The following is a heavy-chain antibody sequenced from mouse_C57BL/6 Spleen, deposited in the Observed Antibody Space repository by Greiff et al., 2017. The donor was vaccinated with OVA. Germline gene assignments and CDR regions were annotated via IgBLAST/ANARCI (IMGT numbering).Heavy chain of an antibody. Sequence: VQLKESGGGLVKPGGSLKLSCAASGFTFSSYAMSWVRQTPEKRLEWVATISDGGSYTYYPANVKGRFTIFRDNAKNNLYLQMSQLKSEDTAMYYCARDYYSNYGGAMDYWGQGTSVTVSS. CDR1: GFTFSSYA. V-gene: IGHV5-4*01. J-gene: IGHJ4*01. CDR3: ARDYYSNYGGAMDY. D-gene: IGHD2-5*01. CDR2: ISDGGSYT.